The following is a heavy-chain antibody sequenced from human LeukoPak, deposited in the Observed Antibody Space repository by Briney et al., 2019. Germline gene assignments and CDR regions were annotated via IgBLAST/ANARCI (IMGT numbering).Heavy chain of an antibody. CDR3: TRTLIDSRPEVPDQY. CDR1: GFTFSSYE. CDR2: ISSSGSTI. J-gene: IGHJ4*02. V-gene: IGHV3-48*03. Sequence: PGGSLRLSCAASGFTFSSYEMNWVRQAPGKGLEWVSYISSSGSTIYYADSVKGRFTISRDNAMNSLFLQMNSLRAEDTAVYYCTRTLIDSRPEVPDQYWGQGTLVTVSS. D-gene: IGHD4-11*01.